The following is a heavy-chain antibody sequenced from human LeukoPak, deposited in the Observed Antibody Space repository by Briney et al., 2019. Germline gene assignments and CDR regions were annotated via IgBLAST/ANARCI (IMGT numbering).Heavy chain of an antibody. CDR2: ISGSGVSGGNT. CDR3: AKDLIIYSSSRRAFDY. V-gene: IGHV3-23*01. J-gene: IGHJ4*02. D-gene: IGHD6-13*01. Sequence: GGSLRLSCAASGFTFSSYAMSWVRQAPGKGLEWVSNISGSGVSGGNTYYADSVKGRFTISRDNSKNTLYLQMNSLRAEDTAVYYCAKDLIIYSSSRRAFDYWGQGTLVTVSS. CDR1: GFTFSSYA.